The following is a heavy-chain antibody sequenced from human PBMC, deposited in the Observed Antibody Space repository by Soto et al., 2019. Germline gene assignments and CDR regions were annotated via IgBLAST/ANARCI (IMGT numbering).Heavy chain of an antibody. J-gene: IGHJ6*03. CDR3: ARFRGHCSGGSCYSPVGYYYYMDV. V-gene: IGHV4-34*01. CDR2: INHSGST. CDR1: GGTFSGYY. Sequence: SETLSLTCDVYGGTFSGYYWSWIRQPPGKGLEWIGEINHSGSTNYNPSLKSRVTISVDTSKNQFSLKLSSVTAADTAVYYCARFRGHCSGGSCYSPVGYYYYMDVWGKGTTVT. D-gene: IGHD2-15*01.